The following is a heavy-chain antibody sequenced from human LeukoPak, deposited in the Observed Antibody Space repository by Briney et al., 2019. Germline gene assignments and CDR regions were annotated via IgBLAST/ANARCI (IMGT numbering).Heavy chain of an antibody. D-gene: IGHD6-19*01. CDR1: GFTFSSYA. J-gene: IGHJ2*01. V-gene: IGHV3-23*01. Sequence: PGGSLRLSCEASGFTFSSYAMSWVRQAPGKGLEWVSAISGSGVTTHYAGSVKGRFSISRDNSKNTLYLQKNSLRADDTAIYYCAKSMTLQWRGFFDLWGRGTHVTVSS. CDR3: AKSMTLQWRGFFDL. CDR2: ISGSGVTT.